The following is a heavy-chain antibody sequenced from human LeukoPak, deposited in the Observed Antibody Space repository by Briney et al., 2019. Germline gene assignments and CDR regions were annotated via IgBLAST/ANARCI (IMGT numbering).Heavy chain of an antibody. V-gene: IGHV1-2*02. CDR3: ARHAIVRDYSNSDY. J-gene: IGHJ4*02. CDR1: GYTFTGYY. D-gene: IGHD4-11*01. Sequence: GASVKVSCKASGYTFTGYYIHWVRQAPGQGLEWMGWINPNSGGTNYAQKFQGRVTMTRDTSISTAYMELSRLTSDDTAVYYCARHAIVRDYSNSDYWGQGTLVTVSS. CDR2: INPNSGGT.